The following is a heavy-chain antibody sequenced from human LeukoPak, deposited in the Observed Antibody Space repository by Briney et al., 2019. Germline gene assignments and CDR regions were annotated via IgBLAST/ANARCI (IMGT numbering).Heavy chain of an antibody. CDR1: GFTFSNYA. V-gene: IGHV3-23*01. CDR3: ASLLWRGYTPFDY. J-gene: IGHJ4*02. CDR2: ISGSGGTT. D-gene: IGHD5-12*01. Sequence: GGSLRLSCAASGFTFSNYAMSWVRQAPGKGLEWVSAISGSGGTTYYADSVKGRFTISRDNSKNTPYLQMNSLRAEDTAIYYCASLLWRGYTPFDYWGQGTLVTVSS.